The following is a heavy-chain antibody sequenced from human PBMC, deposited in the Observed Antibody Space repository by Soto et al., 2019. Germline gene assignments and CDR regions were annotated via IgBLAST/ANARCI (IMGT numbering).Heavy chain of an antibody. V-gene: IGHV1-2*02. J-gene: IGHJ6*02. Sequence: ASVKVSCKASGYTFTGYYMHWVRQAPGQGLEWMGWINPNSGGTNYAQKFQGRVTMTRDTSISTAYMELSRLRSDDTAVYYCARVDERQNSAAGPLDYYYYGMDVWGQGTTVTVSS. CDR2: INPNSGGT. CDR1: GYTFTGYY. CDR3: ARVDERQNSAAGPLDYYYYGMDV. D-gene: IGHD6-13*01.